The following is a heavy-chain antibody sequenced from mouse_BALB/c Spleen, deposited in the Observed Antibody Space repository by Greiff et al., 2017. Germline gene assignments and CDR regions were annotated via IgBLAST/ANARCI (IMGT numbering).Heavy chain of an antibody. D-gene: IGHD2-1*01. V-gene: IGHV5-12-2*01. Sequence: EVMLVESGGGLVQPGGSLKLSCAASGFTFSSYTMSWVRQTPEKRLEWVAYISNGGGSTYYPDTVKGRFTISRDNAKNTLYLQMSSLKSEDTAMYYCARRGGNRGYFDVWGAGTTVTVSS. CDR2: ISNGGGST. CDR1: GFTFSSYT. J-gene: IGHJ1*01. CDR3: ARRGGNRGYFDV.